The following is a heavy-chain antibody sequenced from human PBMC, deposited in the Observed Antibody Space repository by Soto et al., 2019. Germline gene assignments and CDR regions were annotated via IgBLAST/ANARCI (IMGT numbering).Heavy chain of an antibody. CDR1: GFTFSSYS. J-gene: IGHJ4*02. D-gene: IGHD6-6*01. V-gene: IGHV3-48*02. CDR2: IISSSSTI. Sequence: GGSLRLSCAASGFTFSSYSMNWVRQAPGKGLEWVSYIISSSSTIYYADSVKGRFTISRDNAKNSLYLQMNSLRDEDTAVYYCARDAPSLEHRGSDYFDYWGQGTLVTVSS. CDR3: ARDAPSLEHRGSDYFDY.